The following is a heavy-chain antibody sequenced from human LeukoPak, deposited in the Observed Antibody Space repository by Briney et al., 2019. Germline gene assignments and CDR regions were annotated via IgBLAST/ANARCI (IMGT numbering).Heavy chain of an antibody. J-gene: IGHJ3*02. CDR1: GYTFTGYY. CDR3: ARIMNYFDSSGYTPEGAFDI. D-gene: IGHD3-22*01. V-gene: IGHV1-2*02. CDR2: INPNSGDT. Sequence: ASVKVSCKASGYTFTGYYLHWVRQAPGQGLEWMGWINPNSGDTNYAQKLQGRVTLTRDTSISTAYMELSMLRSDDTAVYYCARIMNYFDSSGYTPEGAFDIWGQGTMVTVSS.